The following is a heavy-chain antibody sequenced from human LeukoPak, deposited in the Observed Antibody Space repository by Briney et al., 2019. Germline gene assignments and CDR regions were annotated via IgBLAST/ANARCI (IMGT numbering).Heavy chain of an antibody. CDR1: GYTFTGYY. CDR2: INPNSGGT. J-gene: IGHJ4*02. D-gene: IGHD2-15*01. Sequence: ASMKVTCKASGYTFTGYYMHWVRQAPGQGLEWMGWINPNSGGTNYAQKFQGWVTMTRDTSISTAYMELSRLRSDDTAVYYCARGGPIVGGGSLLGSFDYWGQGTLVTVSS. V-gene: IGHV1-2*04. CDR3: ARGGPIVGGGSLLGSFDY.